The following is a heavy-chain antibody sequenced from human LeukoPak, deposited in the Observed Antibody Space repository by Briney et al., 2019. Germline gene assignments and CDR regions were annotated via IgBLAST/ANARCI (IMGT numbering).Heavy chain of an antibody. D-gene: IGHD3-22*01. J-gene: IGHJ2*01. V-gene: IGHV4-59*12. CDR2: IYYSGNT. CDR1: GDSISYYY. CDR3: ARVWLSSGSYWYFDF. Sequence: SETLSLTCTVSGDSISYYYWSWIRQPPGKGLEWIGKIYYSGNTNYNPSLKSRVTMSVDTSKNQFSLLLHSVTAADTAVYYCARVWLSSGSYWYFDFWGRGTLVIVSS.